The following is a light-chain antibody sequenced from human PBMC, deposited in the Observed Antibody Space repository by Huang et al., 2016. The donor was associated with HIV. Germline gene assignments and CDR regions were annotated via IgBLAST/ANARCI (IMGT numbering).Light chain of an antibody. CDR2: DAS. J-gene: IGKJ1*01. V-gene: IGKV1-5*01. Sequence: DIQMTQSPSTLSASIGDRVTITCRASQSIRSWLAWDQQKPGKAPKLLIYDASSLESGVPSTFSGSGSGTEFTLTISSLQPDNFATYYCQQYNSYPWTFGQGTKVEIK. CDR3: QQYNSYPWT. CDR1: QSIRSW.